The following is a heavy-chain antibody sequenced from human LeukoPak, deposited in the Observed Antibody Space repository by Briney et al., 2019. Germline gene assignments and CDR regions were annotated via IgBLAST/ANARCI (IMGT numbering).Heavy chain of an antibody. J-gene: IGHJ6*02. D-gene: IGHD3-10*01. CDR2: IYSSSSYI. Sequence: GGSLRLSCAASEFTFNSYCMNWVRQAPGKGLKWVSSIYSSSSYIYYADSVKGRFTISRDNAESSLYLQMNSLRAEDTAVYYCARAWLTGGSYYAMDVWGQGTTVTVSS. CDR1: EFTFNSYC. V-gene: IGHV3-21*01. CDR3: ARAWLTGGSYYAMDV.